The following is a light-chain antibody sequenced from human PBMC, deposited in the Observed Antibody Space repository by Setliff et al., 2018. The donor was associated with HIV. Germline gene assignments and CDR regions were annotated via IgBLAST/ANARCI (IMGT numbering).Light chain of an antibody. V-gene: IGLV2-14*03. CDR2: DVS. CDR1: SNDVGGYRY. J-gene: IGLJ1*01. CDR3: SSYTSRSTLGR. Sequence: QSVLTQPASVSGSPGQSITISCSGTSNDVGGYRYVSWYQQHPGKAPKLMIYDVSNRPSGVSNRFSGSKYGNTASLTISGLQAEDEADYYCSSYTSRSTLGRFGTGTTVTVL.